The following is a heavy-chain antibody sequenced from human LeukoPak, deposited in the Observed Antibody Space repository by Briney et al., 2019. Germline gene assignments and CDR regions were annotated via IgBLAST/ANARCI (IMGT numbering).Heavy chain of an antibody. J-gene: IGHJ4*02. Sequence: GRSLRLSCAASGFTFSSHAIHWVRQAPGKGLEWVAVISYDGDNKYYADSVKGRFTISRDSSKNTLYLQMNSLRAEDTAVYYCARDPKGSPIDYWGQGTLVTVSS. V-gene: IGHV3-30*04. CDR3: ARDPKGSPIDY. CDR2: ISYDGDNK. CDR1: GFTFSSHA. D-gene: IGHD1-26*01.